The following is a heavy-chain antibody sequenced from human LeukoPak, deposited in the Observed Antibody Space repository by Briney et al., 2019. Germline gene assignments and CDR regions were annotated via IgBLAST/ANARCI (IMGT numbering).Heavy chain of an antibody. J-gene: IGHJ5*02. V-gene: IGHV4-38-2*02. CDR2: IYHSGST. CDR1: GVSISGDY. CDR3: ARLSAAAFDP. Sequence: SETLSLTCTVSGVSISGDYWGWIRQPPGKGLEWIGSIYHSGSTYYNPSLKSRVTISVDTSKNQFSLKLSSVTAADTAVYYCARLSAAAFDPWGQGTLVTVSS. D-gene: IGHD6-13*01.